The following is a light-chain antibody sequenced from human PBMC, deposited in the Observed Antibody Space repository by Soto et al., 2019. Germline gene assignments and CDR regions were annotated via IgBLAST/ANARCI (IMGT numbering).Light chain of an antibody. V-gene: IGKV3-20*01. CDR3: QQYGSTPVT. J-gene: IGKJ4*01. CDR2: GAS. Sequence: EIVFTQSPGTLSLSPGERATLSCRASQSVSNNYLAWYQQKPGQAPRRLIYGASSRATGIPDRFSGSGSGTDFSLTISRLEPEDFAVYYCQQYGSTPVTFGGGTKVDI. CDR1: QSVSNNY.